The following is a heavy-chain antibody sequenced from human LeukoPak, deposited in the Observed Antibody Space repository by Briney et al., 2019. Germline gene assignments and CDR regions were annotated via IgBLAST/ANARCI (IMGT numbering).Heavy chain of an antibody. V-gene: IGHV3-53*01. CDR3: ASSLWFGVLLRPIDY. D-gene: IGHD3-10*01. Sequence: GGSLSLSCAASGFTVSSNYMSWVRQAPGKGLEWVSVIYSGGSTYYADSVKGRFTISRDNSKNTVYLQMNSLRAEDTAVYYCASSLWFGVLLRPIDYWGQGTLATVSS. CDR1: GFTVSSNY. J-gene: IGHJ4*02. CDR2: IYSGGST.